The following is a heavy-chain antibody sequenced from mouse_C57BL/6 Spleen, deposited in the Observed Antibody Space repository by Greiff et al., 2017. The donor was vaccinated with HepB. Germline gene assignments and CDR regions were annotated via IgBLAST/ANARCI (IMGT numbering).Heavy chain of an antibody. CDR2: IDPSDSET. J-gene: IGHJ3*01. CDR3: ARVGLYGSRGFAY. CDR1: GYTFTSYW. Sequence: QVQLQQPGAELVRPGSSVKLSCKASGYTFTSYWMHWVKQRPIQGLEWIGNIDPSDSETHYNQKFKDKATLTVDKSSSTAYMQLSSLTSEDSAVYYCARVGLYGSRGFAYWGQGTLVTVSA. V-gene: IGHV1-52*01. D-gene: IGHD1-1*01.